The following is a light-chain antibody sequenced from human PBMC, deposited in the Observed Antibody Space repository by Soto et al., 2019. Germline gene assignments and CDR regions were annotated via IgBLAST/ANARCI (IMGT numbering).Light chain of an antibody. CDR2: AAS. CDR3: LQEYNYPFT. V-gene: IGKV1-6*01. J-gene: IGKJ3*01. CDR1: QGIRND. Sequence: AIQMTQSPSSLSASVGDRVTITCRASQGIRNDLGWYQQKPVKAPKLLIYAASSLQSGVPSRLSGSGSGTDFTLTISSLQPEDFATYYCLQEYNYPFTFGPGTKVYIK.